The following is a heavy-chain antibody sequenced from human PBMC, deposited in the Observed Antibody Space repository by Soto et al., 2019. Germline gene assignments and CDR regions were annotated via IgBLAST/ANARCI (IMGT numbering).Heavy chain of an antibody. CDR1: GGSISSGDYY. J-gene: IGHJ5*02. CDR3: ARVYCSGNSCYSVVWFDP. D-gene: IGHD2-15*01. CDR2: IYYSGST. Sequence: KTSETLSLTCTVSGGSISSGDYYWSWIRQPPGKGLEWIGYIYYSGSTYYDPSLKSRVTISVDTSKNQFSLKLSSVTAADTAVYYCARVYCSGNSCYSVVWFDPWGQGTLVTVSS. V-gene: IGHV4-30-4*01.